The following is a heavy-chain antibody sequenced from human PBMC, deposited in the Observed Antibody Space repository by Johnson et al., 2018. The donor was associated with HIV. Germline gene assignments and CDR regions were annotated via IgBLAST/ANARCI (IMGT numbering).Heavy chain of an antibody. Sequence: VLLVESGGGVVRPGGSLRLSCAASGFTFDDYAMHWVRQAPGKGLEWVSGISWNSGSIGKADSVKGGFNIYRDNAKNSLYRQMNSLRAEDTALYYCAKDLEGFMVQGQPMGLHAFDIWGQGTMVTVSS. D-gene: IGHD3-10*01. CDR1: GFTFDDYA. J-gene: IGHJ3*02. CDR3: AKDLEGFMVQGQPMGLHAFDI. V-gene: IGHV3-9*01. CDR2: ISWNSGSI.